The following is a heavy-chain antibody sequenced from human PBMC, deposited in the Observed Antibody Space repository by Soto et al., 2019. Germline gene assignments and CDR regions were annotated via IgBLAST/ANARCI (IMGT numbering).Heavy chain of an antibody. CDR3: ARGGIAADRDYYYGMDV. J-gene: IGHJ6*02. CDR2: INPNIGST. V-gene: IGHV1-2*02. D-gene: IGHD6-13*01. Sequence: ASVKVSCKASGGTFSSYAISWVRQAPGQGLEWMGWINPNIGSTNYAQKFQGRVTMTRDKSISTAYMELSRLRSDDTAVYYCARGGIAADRDYYYGMDVWGQGTTVTVSS. CDR1: GGTFSSYA.